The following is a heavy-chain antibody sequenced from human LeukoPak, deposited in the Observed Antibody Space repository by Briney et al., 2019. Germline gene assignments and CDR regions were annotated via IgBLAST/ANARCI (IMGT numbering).Heavy chain of an antibody. D-gene: IGHD4-17*01. CDR1: GGSISSYY. CDR2: IYYSGST. J-gene: IGHJ4*02. Sequence: SETLSLTCTVSGGSISSYYWSWIRQPPGKGLGWIGYIYYSGSTNYNPSLKSRVTISLDTSKNQFSLKLSSVTAADTAVYYCAREGDYGVIFDYWGQGTLVTVSS. V-gene: IGHV4-59*01. CDR3: AREGDYGVIFDY.